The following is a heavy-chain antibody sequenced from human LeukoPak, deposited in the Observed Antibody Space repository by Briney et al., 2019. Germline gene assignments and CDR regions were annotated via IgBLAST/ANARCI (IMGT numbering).Heavy chain of an antibody. V-gene: IGHV3-30*18. J-gene: IGHJ3*02. CDR2: ISYDGSNK. CDR3: AKVVSAAFDI. D-gene: IGHD2-15*01. Sequence: PGGSLRLSCAASGFTFSSYGMHWVRQAPGKGLEWVAVISYDGSNKYYADSVKGRFTISRDNSKNTLYLQMNSLRAEDTAVYYCAKVVSAAFDIWGQGTMVTVSS. CDR1: GFTFSSYG.